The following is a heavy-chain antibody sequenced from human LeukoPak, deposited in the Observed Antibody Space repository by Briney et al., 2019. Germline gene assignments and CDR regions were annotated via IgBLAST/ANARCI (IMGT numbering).Heavy chain of an antibody. V-gene: IGHV4-34*01. Sequence: SETLSLTCAVYGGSFSGYYWSWIRQPPGKGLEWIGEINHSGSTNYNPSLKSRVTISVDTSKNQLSLKLSSVTPEDTAVYYCARGVGAPDYWGQGALVTVSS. CDR3: ARGVGAPDY. CDR1: GGSFSGYY. D-gene: IGHD1-26*01. J-gene: IGHJ4*02. CDR2: INHSGST.